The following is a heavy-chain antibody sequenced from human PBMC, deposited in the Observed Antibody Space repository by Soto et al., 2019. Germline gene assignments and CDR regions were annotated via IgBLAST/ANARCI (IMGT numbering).Heavy chain of an antibody. Sequence: PWGSLRLSCEASGFSFISFAINWVRHSPFRGLEWVSYISDDGASIYYADSLKGRFTISRDNAKNSLSLQMNNLRAEDTAVYYCARENSVQAWLHHFDHWGLGTLVTVSS. D-gene: IGHD5-12*01. CDR3: ARENSVQAWLHHFDH. V-gene: IGHV3-48*03. CDR2: ISDDGASI. CDR1: GFSFISFA. J-gene: IGHJ4*02.